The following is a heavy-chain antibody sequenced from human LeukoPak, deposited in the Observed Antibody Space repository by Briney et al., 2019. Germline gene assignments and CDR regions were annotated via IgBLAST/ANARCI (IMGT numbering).Heavy chain of an antibody. D-gene: IGHD1-26*01. V-gene: IGHV4-31*03. CDR3: ARGNRGSSYGGDS. CDR2: IYYSGST. J-gene: IGHJ4*02. CDR1: GGSISSGGYY. Sequence: SQTLSPTCTVSGGSISSGGYYWSWIRQHPGKGLEWIGYIYYSGSTYYNPSLKSRVTISVDTSKNQFSLKLSSVTAADTALYYCARGNRGSSYGGDSWGQGTLVTVSS.